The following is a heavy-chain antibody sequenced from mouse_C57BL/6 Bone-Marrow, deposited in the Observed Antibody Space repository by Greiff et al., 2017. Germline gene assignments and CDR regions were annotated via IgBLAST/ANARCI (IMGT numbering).Heavy chain of an antibody. D-gene: IGHD1-1*01. CDR3: SKHIYYYGSSYGYAMDY. CDR1: GFSLTSYG. Sequence: VKVVESGPGLVAPSQSLSITCTVSGFSLTSYGVDWVRQPPGKGLEWLGVIWGGGSTNYTSALMSRLSISKDNSKSQVFLKMNSLQTDDTAMYYCSKHIYYYGSSYGYAMDYWGQGTSVTVSS. CDR2: IWGGGST. J-gene: IGHJ4*01. V-gene: IGHV2-9*01.